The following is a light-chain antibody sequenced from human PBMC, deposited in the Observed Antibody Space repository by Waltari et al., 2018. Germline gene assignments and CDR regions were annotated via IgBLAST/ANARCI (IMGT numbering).Light chain of an antibody. Sequence: QSALTQPASVSGSPGQSITISCTGTSSDVGRYNLVSWYQQHPGKAPKLMICEGSKRPSGVSERFSASKSGNTASLTISGLQAEDEADYYCCSYAGISTYVFGTGTYVTVL. CDR3: CSYAGISTYV. J-gene: IGLJ1*01. V-gene: IGLV2-23*01. CDR1: SSDVGRYNL. CDR2: EGS.